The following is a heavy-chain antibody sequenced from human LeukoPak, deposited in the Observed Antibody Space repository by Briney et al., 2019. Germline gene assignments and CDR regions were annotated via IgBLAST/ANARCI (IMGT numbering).Heavy chain of an antibody. Sequence: GESLNISCKGSGYSFTSYWIGWVRQTLGKGLEWMGIIYPSDSDTRYSPSFQGQVTFSADKSISTAYLQWSSLKASDTAMYYCARHRVVTRHWYFDLWGRGTLVTVSS. CDR3: ARHRVVTRHWYFDL. J-gene: IGHJ2*01. CDR2: IYPSDSDT. V-gene: IGHV5-51*01. CDR1: GYSFTSYW. D-gene: IGHD4-23*01.